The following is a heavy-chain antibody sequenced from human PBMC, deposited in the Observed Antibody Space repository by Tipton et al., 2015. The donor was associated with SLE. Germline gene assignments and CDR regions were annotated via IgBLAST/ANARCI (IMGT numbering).Heavy chain of an antibody. CDR3: ARDLPNYDYGGWFDP. CDR1: GGSISSGDYY. V-gene: IGHV3-11*04. Sequence: LSLTCTVSGGSISSGDYYWSWIRQPPGKGLEWVSYISSSGSTRYYADSVKGRFTISRDNAKNSLYLQMNSLRAEDTAVYYCARDLPNYDYGGWFDPWGQGTLVTVSS. J-gene: IGHJ5*02. CDR2: ISSSGSTR. D-gene: IGHD3-16*01.